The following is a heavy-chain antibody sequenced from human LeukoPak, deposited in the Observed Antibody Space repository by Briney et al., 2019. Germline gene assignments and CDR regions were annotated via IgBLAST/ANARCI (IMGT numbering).Heavy chain of an antibody. CDR2: IYYSGNT. Sequence: SETLSLTCTVSGGSISRSNYYWAWIRQPPGKGLEWIGTIYYSGNTYYNPSLKSRVTLSVDTSKNHFSLRLSSVTGADTAVYYSARYRYSSGWPNWFDPWGQGTLVTVSS. V-gene: IGHV4-39*02. CDR3: ARYRYSSGWPNWFDP. J-gene: IGHJ5*02. D-gene: IGHD6-25*01. CDR1: GGSISRSNYY.